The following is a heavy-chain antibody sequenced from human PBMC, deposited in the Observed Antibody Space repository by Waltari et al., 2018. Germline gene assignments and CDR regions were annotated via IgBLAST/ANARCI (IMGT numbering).Heavy chain of an antibody. CDR1: GYTFTGYY. V-gene: IGHV1-2*02. D-gene: IGHD2-15*01. J-gene: IGHJ4*02. Sequence: QVQLVQSGAEVKKPGASVKVSCKASGYTFTGYYMHWVRQAPGQGLEWMGWINPNSGGTHYAQKFQGRVTMTRDTSISTAYMELSRLRSDDTAVYYCAREGAGSTTIDYWGQGTLVTVSS. CDR3: AREGAGSTTIDY. CDR2: INPNSGGT.